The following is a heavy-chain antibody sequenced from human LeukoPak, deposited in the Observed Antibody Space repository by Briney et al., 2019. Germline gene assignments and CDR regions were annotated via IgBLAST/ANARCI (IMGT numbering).Heavy chain of an antibody. CDR2: INAGNGNT. D-gene: IGHD3-10*01. J-gene: IGHJ4*02. CDR3: ASEPEDLIWFGELMVY. CDR1: GYTFTSYA. Sequence: ASVKVSCKASGYTFTSYAMHWVRQAPGQRLEWMGWINAGNGNTKYSQKFQGRVTITRDTSASTAYMELSSLRSEDTAVYYCASEPEDLIWFGELMVYWGQGTPVTVSS. V-gene: IGHV1-3*01.